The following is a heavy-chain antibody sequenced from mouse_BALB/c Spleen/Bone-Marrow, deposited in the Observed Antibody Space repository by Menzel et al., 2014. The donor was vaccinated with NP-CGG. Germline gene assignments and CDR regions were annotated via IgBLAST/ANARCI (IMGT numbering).Heavy chain of an antibody. V-gene: IGHV2-2*02. D-gene: IGHD4-1*01. Sequence: QVQLQQSGPGLVQPSQSLSITCTVSGFSLTSYGVHWVRQSPGKGLEWLGVIWSGGSTDHNAAFISRLSITKDNSKSQVFFKMNSLQANDTAIYYCASNWDYAMDYWGQGTSVTVSS. J-gene: IGHJ4*01. CDR1: GFSLTSYG. CDR2: IWSGGST. CDR3: ASNWDYAMDY.